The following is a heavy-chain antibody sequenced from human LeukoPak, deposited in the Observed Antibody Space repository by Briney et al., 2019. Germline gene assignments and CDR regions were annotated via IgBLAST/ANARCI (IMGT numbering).Heavy chain of an antibody. CDR1: GGTFSSYA. Sequence: GASVKVSCKASGGTFSSYAISWMRQAPGQGLEWMGGIIPIFGTANYAQKFRGRVTITADKSTRTAYMELSSLRSEDTAVYYCARDNDSRDPSHFDYWGQGTLVTVSS. J-gene: IGHJ4*02. CDR3: ARDNDSRDPSHFDY. V-gene: IGHV1-69*06. CDR2: IIPIFGTA. D-gene: IGHD3-16*01.